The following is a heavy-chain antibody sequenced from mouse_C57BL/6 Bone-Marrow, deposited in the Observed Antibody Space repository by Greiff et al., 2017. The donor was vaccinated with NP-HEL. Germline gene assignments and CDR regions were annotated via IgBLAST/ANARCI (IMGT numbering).Heavy chain of an antibody. CDR2: IYPGSGST. V-gene: IGHV1-55*01. D-gene: IGHD1-1*01. Sequence: VQLQQPGAELVKPGASVKMSCKASGYTFTSYWITWVKQRPGQGLEWIGDIYPGSGSTNYNEKFKSKATLTVDTSSSTAYMQLSSLTSEDSAVYYCYYYGSSYGDAMDYWGQGTSVTVSS. J-gene: IGHJ4*01. CDR1: GYTFTSYW. CDR3: YYYGSSYGDAMDY.